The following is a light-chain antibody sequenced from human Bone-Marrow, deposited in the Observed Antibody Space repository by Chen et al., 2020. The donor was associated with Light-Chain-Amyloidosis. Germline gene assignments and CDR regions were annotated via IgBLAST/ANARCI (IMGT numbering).Light chain of an antibody. CDR2: RDT. CDR1: DLPTKY. V-gene: IGLV3-25*03. J-gene: IGLJ2*01. Sequence: SYELTQPPSVPVSPGQTASITRSGDDLPTKYAYWYQQKPGQAPVLVIHRDTERPSGISERFSGSSSGTTATLTISGVQAEDEADYHCQSADSSGTYEVIFGGGTKLTVL. CDR3: QSADSSGTYEVI.